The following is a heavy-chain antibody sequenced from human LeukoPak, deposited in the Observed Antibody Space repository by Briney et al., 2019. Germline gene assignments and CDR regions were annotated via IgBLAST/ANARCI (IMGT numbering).Heavy chain of an antibody. J-gene: IGHJ4*02. CDR3: ARHVWLQPFDY. Sequence: SETLSLTCAVSGGSISDINWWSWVRQPPGKGLEWIGYIYYSGSTNYNPSLKSRVTITVDTSKNQFSLKLSSVTAADTAVYYCARHVWLQPFDYWGQGTLVTVSS. CDR1: GGSISDINW. D-gene: IGHD3-9*01. V-gene: IGHV4-59*08. CDR2: IYYSGST.